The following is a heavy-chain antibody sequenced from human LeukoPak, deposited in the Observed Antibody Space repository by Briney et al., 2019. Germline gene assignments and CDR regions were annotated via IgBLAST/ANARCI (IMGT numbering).Heavy chain of an antibody. CDR2: ISAYNGST. CDR3: ARQAPDIVVVSSGYYYMDV. D-gene: IGHD2-2*01. Sequence: ASVKVSCKASGYTFTSYGISWVRQAPGQGLEWMGWISAYNGSTNYAQKLQGRVTMTTDTSTSTAYMELRSLRSDDTAVYYCARQAPDIVVVSSGYYYMDVWGKGTTVTVSS. J-gene: IGHJ6*03. V-gene: IGHV1-18*01. CDR1: GYTFTSYG.